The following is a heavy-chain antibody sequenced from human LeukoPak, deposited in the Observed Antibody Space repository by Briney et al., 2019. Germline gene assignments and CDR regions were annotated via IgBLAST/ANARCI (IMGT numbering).Heavy chain of an antibody. CDR1: GGSFSGYY. D-gene: IGHD6-19*01. CDR3: ARVDGIAVAGPDY. V-gene: IGHV4-34*01. J-gene: IGHJ4*02. Sequence: SETLSLTCVVYGGSFSGYYWSWIRQPPGKGLEWIGEINHSGSTNYNPSLKSRVTISVDTSKNQFSLKLSSVTAADTAVYYCARVDGIAVAGPDYWGQGTLVTVSS. CDR2: INHSGST.